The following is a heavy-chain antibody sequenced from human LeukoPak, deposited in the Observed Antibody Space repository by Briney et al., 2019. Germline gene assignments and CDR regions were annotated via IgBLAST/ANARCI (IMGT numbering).Heavy chain of an antibody. V-gene: IGHV1-69*13. CDR3: AKRGGMREWEVVPAAIEYFQH. Sequence: SVKVSCKASGGTFSSYAISWVRQAPGQGLEWMGGIIPIFGTANYAQKFQGRVTITADESTSTAYMELSSLRSEDTAIYYCAKRGGMREWEVVPAAIEYFQHWGQGTLVTVSS. J-gene: IGHJ1*01. CDR2: IIPIFGTA. CDR1: GGTFSSYA. D-gene: IGHD2-2*02.